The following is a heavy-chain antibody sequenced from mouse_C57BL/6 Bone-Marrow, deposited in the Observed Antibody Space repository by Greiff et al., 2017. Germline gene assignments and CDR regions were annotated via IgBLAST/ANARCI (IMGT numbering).Heavy chain of an antibody. CDR2: ILPGSGST. CDR3: ARPAYYDGYCDY. V-gene: IGHV1-9*01. Sequence: VQLQESGAELMKPGASVKLSCKATGYTFTGYWIEWVKQRPGHGLEWIGEILPGSGSTNSNEKFKGKATFTADPSSNTAYMQPGSLTTDDSASYYCARPAYYDGYCDYWGQGTTLTVSS. D-gene: IGHD2-3*01. J-gene: IGHJ2*01. CDR1: GYTFTGYW.